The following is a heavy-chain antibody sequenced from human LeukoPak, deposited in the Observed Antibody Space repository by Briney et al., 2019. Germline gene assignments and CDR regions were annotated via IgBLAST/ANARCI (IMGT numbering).Heavy chain of an antibody. CDR1: GGSISSYY. CDR3: ARAEVGANDY. Sequence: PSETLSLTCTVSGGSISSYYWSWIRQPPGKGLEWIGYIYYSGSTNYNPSLKSRVTISVDTSKNQFSLKLSSVTAEDTAVYYCARAEVGANDYWGQGTLVTVSS. D-gene: IGHD1-26*01. V-gene: IGHV4-59*01. J-gene: IGHJ4*02. CDR2: IYYSGST.